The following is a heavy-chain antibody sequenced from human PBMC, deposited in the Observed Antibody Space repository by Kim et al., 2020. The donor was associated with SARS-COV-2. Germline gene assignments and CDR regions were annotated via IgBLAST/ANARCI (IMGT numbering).Heavy chain of an antibody. D-gene: IGHD6-19*01. CDR3: ARDQEDSSGWSPYPGL. Sequence: GGSLRLSCAASGFTFSSYSMNWVRQAPGKGLEWVSSISSSSSYIYYADSVKGRFTISRDNAKNSLYLQMNSLRAEDTAVYYCARDQEDSSGWSPYPGLWGQGTMVTVSS. CDR2: ISSSSSYI. CDR1: GFTFSSYS. V-gene: IGHV3-21*01. J-gene: IGHJ3*01.